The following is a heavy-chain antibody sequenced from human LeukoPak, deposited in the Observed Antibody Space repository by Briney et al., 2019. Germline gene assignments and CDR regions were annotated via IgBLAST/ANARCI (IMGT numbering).Heavy chain of an antibody. D-gene: IGHD3-22*01. V-gene: IGHV1-69*06. J-gene: IGHJ4*02. CDR3: ASYDSSGSNFDY. Sequence: SVKVSCKASGGTFTSYAISWVRQAPGQGLEWMGRIIPIFGTANYAQKFQGRVTITADKSTSTAYMELSSLRSEDMAVYYCASYDSSGSNFDYWGQGTLVTVSS. CDR2: IIPIFGTA. CDR1: GGTFTSYA.